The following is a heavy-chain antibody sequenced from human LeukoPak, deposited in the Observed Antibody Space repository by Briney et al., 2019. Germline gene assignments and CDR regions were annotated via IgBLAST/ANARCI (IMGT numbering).Heavy chain of an antibody. D-gene: IGHD3-22*01. CDR2: IYYSGST. V-gene: IGHV4-31*03. CDR1: GGSISSGGYY. CDR3: AKGYYYDSSGFLPGY. J-gene: IGHJ4*02. Sequence: NPSETLSLTCTVSGGSISSGGYYWSWIRQHPGKGLEWIGYIYYSGSTYYNPSLKSRVTISVDTSKNQFSLKLSSVTAADTAVYYCAKGYYYDSSGFLPGYWGQGTLVTVSS.